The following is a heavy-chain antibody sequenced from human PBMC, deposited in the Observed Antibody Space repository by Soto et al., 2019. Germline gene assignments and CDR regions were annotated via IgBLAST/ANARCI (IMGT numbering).Heavy chain of an antibody. Sequence: HPGGSLRLSCAASGFTFSSYGMHWVRQAPGKGLEWVAVISYDGSNKYYADSVKGRFTISRDNSKNTLYLQMNSLRAEDTAVYYCAKPWIHLWPLLDYWGQGTLVTVSS. J-gene: IGHJ4*02. V-gene: IGHV3-30*18. CDR2: ISYDGSNK. CDR1: GFTFSSYG. CDR3: AKPWIHLWPLLDY. D-gene: IGHD5-18*01.